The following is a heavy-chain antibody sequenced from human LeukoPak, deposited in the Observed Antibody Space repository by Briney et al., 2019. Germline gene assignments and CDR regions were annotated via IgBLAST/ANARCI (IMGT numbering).Heavy chain of an antibody. Sequence: SETLSLTCAVYGGSFSGYYWSWIRQPPGKGLEWIGEINHSGSTNYNPSLKSRVTISVDTSKNQFSLKLSSVTAADTAVYYCARGAGIAVAVYFDYWGQGTLVTVSS. J-gene: IGHJ4*02. CDR1: GGSFSGYY. V-gene: IGHV4-34*01. CDR3: ARGAGIAVAVYFDY. D-gene: IGHD6-19*01. CDR2: INHSGST.